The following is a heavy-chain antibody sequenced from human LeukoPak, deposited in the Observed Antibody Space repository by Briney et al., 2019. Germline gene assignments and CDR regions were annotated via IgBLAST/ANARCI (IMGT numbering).Heavy chain of an antibody. J-gene: IGHJ3*02. Sequence: GGSLRLSCAASGFTFDDYAMHWVRQAPGKGLEWVSGISWNSGSIGYADSVKGRFTISRDKAKNSLYLQMNSLRAEDMALYYCAKAMGRDGYNSNAFDIWGQGTMVTVSS. CDR1: GFTFDDYA. CDR2: ISWNSGSI. D-gene: IGHD5-24*01. V-gene: IGHV3-9*03. CDR3: AKAMGRDGYNSNAFDI.